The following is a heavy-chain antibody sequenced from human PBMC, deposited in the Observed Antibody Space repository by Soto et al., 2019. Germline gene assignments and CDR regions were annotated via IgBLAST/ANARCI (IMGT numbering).Heavy chain of an antibody. Sequence: PSETLSLTCAVYGGSFTTYYWAWIRQSPGKGLDWIGETHHTGSTTYSPSLMSRVSISIDTSRNQFTLKLRAVTAADTGVYYCANRLGSFWGQGVLVTVSS. J-gene: IGHJ4*02. CDR1: GGSFTTYY. CDR2: THHTGST. CDR3: ANRLGSF. D-gene: IGHD3-16*01. V-gene: IGHV4-34*01.